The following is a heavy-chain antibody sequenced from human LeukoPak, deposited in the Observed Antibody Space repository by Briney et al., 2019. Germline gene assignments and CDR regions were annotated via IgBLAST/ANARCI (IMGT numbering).Heavy chain of an antibody. D-gene: IGHD3-10*02. J-gene: IGHJ6*02. CDR3: ARCFVRGVNPILGSYGMDV. V-gene: IGHV1-2*02. CDR1: GYTFTGYY. CDR2: INPNSGGT. Sequence: AASVKVSCKASGYTFTGYYMHWVRQAPGQGLEWMGWINPNSGGTNYAQKFQGRVTMTRDTSISTAYMELSRLRSDDTAVYYCARCFVRGVNPILGSYGMDVWGQGTTVTVPS.